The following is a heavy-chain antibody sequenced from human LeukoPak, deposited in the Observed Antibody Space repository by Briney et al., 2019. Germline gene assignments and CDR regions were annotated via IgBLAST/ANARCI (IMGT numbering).Heavy chain of an antibody. D-gene: IGHD5-12*01. V-gene: IGHV3-7*03. CDR1: GLTFSSYW. CDR3: ARVVATIKGNNWFDP. J-gene: IGHJ5*02. CDR2: IKQDGSEK. Sequence: GGSLRLSCAASGLTFSSYWMSWVRQALGKGLEWVANIKQDGSEKYYVDSVKGRFTISRDNAKNSLNMQMNSMRAEDTAVYYCARVVATIKGNNWFDPWGQGTLVTVSS.